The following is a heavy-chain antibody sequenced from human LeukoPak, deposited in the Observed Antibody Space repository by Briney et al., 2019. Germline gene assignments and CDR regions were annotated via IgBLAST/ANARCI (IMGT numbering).Heavy chain of an antibody. D-gene: IGHD6-13*01. CDR3: ARRPADSSSYPRPLDY. V-gene: IGHV4-4*02. Sequence: PSETLSLTCAVSGGSISSSNWWSWVRQPPGKGLEWIGEIYHSGSTNYNPSLKSRVTISVDKSKNQFSLKLSSVTAADTAVYYCARRPADSSSYPRPLDYWGQGTLVTVSS. J-gene: IGHJ4*02. CDR1: GGSISSSNW. CDR2: IYHSGST.